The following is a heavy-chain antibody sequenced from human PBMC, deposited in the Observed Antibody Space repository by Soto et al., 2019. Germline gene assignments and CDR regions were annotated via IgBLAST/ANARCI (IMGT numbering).Heavy chain of an antibody. Sequence: EVQVVESGGGLVQPGGSLRLSCAASGFRFSSYAMSWVRQPPGKGLEWVSGIRGGGDRSYYADSVKGRFTISRDNSKNTLYLQMNSLGAEDTAVYYCAKEGALSGTPLFNSWGQGTLVTVSS. CDR3: AKEGALSGTPLFNS. V-gene: IGHV3-23*04. D-gene: IGHD6-19*01. J-gene: IGHJ4*02. CDR2: IRGGGDRS. CDR1: GFRFSSYA.